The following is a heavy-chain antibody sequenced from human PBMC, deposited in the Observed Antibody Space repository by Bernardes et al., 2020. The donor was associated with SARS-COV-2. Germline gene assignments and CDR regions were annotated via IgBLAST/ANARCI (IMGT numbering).Heavy chain of an antibody. Sequence: ASVKVSCKASGYTFTSYYMHWVRQAPGQGLEGMGRINPSGGSTSYAQKFQGRVTMTRDTSTSTVYMELSSLRSEATAVYYCARDPTRGDIVVVPAAEAYYYGMDVWGQGTTVTVSS. CDR2: INPSGGST. V-gene: IGHV1-46*01. J-gene: IGHJ6*02. CDR1: GYTFTSYY. CDR3: ARDPTRGDIVVVPAAEAYYYGMDV. D-gene: IGHD2-2*01.